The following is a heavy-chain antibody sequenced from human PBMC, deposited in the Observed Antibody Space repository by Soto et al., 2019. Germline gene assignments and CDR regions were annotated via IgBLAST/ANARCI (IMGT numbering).Heavy chain of an antibody. CDR3: ARGPRYWGVDY. V-gene: IGHV1-8*01. CDR2: MNPISGNT. D-gene: IGHD3-10*01. J-gene: IGHJ4*02. Sequence: QVQLVQSGAEVKKPGASVKVSCKAGGYTFTSYDINWMRQAPGQGLEWMGWMNPISGNTGYAQKFQGRVTMTRDTSISTAYMELSSLRSEDTAVYYCARGPRYWGVDYWGQGTLVTVSS. CDR1: GYTFTSYD.